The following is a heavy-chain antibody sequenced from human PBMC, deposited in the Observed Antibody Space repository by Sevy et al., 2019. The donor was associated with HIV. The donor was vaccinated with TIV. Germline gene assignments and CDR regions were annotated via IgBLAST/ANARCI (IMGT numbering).Heavy chain of an antibody. D-gene: IGHD3-10*01. V-gene: IGHV3-23*01. CDR2: IIGDDGST. CDR3: VKGFWHEN. CDR1: GFPFNRHD. Sequence: GGYLRLSCVASGFPFNRHDMTWVRQAPGKGLEWVSGIIGDDGSTYYSDSVKGRFTISRDISTNTLSLEMNRLTFDDTALYYYVKGFWHENWGQRTQVTVSS. J-gene: IGHJ4*02.